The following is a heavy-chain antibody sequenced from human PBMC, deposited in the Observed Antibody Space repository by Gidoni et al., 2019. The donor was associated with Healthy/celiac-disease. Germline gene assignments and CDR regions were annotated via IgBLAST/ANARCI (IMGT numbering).Heavy chain of an antibody. CDR3: ARVGRYPTGYYDSSGYVDY. J-gene: IGHJ4*02. CDR2: IYYSGST. Sequence: QVQLQESGPGLVKPSPTLSLTCPVSGGSISSGGYYWSWIRQHPGKGLEWIGYIYYSGSTYYNPSLKSRVTISVDTSKNQFSLKLSSVTAADTAVYYCARVGRYPTGYYDSSGYVDYWGQGTLVTVSS. CDR1: GGSISSGGYY. D-gene: IGHD3-22*01. V-gene: IGHV4-31*03.